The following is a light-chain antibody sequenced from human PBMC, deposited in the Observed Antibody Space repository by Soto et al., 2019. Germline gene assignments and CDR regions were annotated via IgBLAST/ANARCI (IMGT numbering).Light chain of an antibody. V-gene: IGLV2-14*01. CDR2: DVS. Sequence: QSALTQPASVSGSPGQSITISCTGTSSDVGGYNYVSWYQQHPGKAPKLVIYDVSNRPSGVSNRFPGSKSGNTASLTISGLWAEDDADYYCSSFARSNTVVFGGGTTLTVL. CDR1: SSDVGGYNY. CDR3: SSFARSNTVV. J-gene: IGLJ2*01.